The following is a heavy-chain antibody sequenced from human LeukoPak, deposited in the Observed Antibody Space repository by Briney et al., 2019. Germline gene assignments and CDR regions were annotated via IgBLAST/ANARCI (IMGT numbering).Heavy chain of an antibody. CDR1: GGSITNTNW. Sequence: PSGTLSLTCAVSGGSITNTNWWSWVRQPPGKGLEWIGEINHSGSTNYNPSLKSRVTISVDKSKNQFSLKLSSVTAADTAVYYCARTYCYDTRGKNDWGQGTLVTVSS. CDR3: ARTYCYDTRGKND. J-gene: IGHJ4*02. V-gene: IGHV4-4*02. CDR2: INHSGST. D-gene: IGHD3-22*01.